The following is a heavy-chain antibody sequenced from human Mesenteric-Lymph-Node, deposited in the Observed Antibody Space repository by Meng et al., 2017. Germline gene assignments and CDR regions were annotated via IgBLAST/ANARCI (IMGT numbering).Heavy chain of an antibody. Sequence: SETLSLTCTVSGYSISSGYYWGWIRQPPGKGLEWIGSIYYSGSTYYNPSLKSRVTISVDTSKNQFSLKLSSVTAADTAVYYCARDPRITMVRGVIGSLDYWGQGTLVTVSS. CDR1: GYSISSGYY. CDR2: IYYSGST. D-gene: IGHD3-10*01. J-gene: IGHJ4*02. V-gene: IGHV4-38-2*02. CDR3: ARDPRITMVRGVIGSLDY.